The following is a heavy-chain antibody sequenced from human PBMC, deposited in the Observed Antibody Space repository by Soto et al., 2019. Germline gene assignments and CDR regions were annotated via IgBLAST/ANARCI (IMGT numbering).Heavy chain of an antibody. CDR3: ARVRSYYYDSSGYYGHFDY. CDR2: ISAYNGNT. V-gene: IGHV1-18*01. D-gene: IGHD3-22*01. CDR1: GGTFSSYT. Sequence: ASVKVSCKASGGTFSSYTISWVRQAPGQGLEWMGWISAYNGNTNYAQKLQGRVTMTTDTSTSTAYMELRSLRSDDTAVYYCARVRSYYYDSSGYYGHFDYWGQGTLVTVSS. J-gene: IGHJ4*02.